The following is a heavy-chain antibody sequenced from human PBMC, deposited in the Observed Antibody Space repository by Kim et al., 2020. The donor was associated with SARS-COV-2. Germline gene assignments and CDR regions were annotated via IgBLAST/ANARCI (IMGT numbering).Heavy chain of an antibody. CDR3: ARAKVSTVTEYYFDY. Sequence: PSHKRRVTISVDTSKNQFSLKLSSVTAAATAVYYCARAKVSTVTEYYFDYWGQGTLVTVSS. D-gene: IGHD4-4*01. J-gene: IGHJ4*02. V-gene: IGHV4-30-2*05.